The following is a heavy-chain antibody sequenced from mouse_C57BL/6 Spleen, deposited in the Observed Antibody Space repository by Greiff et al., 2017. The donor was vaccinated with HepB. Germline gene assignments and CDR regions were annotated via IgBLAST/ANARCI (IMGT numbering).Heavy chain of an antibody. Sequence: VQLQQPGAELVKPGASVKLSCKASGYTFTSYWMHWVKQRPGRGLEWIGRIDPNSGGTKYNEKFKSKATLTVDKPSSPAYMQLSSLTSEDSAVYYCARAQITTVVPPFDYWGQGTTLTVSS. CDR2: IDPNSGGT. CDR3: ARAQITTVVPPFDY. V-gene: IGHV1-72*01. D-gene: IGHD1-1*01. CDR1: GYTFTSYW. J-gene: IGHJ2*01.